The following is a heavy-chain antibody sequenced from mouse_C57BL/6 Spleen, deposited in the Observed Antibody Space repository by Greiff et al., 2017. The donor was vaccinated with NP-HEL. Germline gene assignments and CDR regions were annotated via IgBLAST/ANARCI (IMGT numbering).Heavy chain of an antibody. CDR3: AREGQLLLRFAY. CDR2: IDPSDSYT. J-gene: IGHJ3*01. V-gene: IGHV1-59*01. D-gene: IGHD6-1*01. CDR1: GYTFTSYW. Sequence: VQLQQPGAELVRPGTSVKLSCKASGYTFTSYWMHWVKQRPGQGLEWIGEIDPSDSYTNYKQKFKGKATMTGDKSSSTAYMQLSSLTTDDSAVYYCAREGQLLLRFAYWGQGTLVTVAS.